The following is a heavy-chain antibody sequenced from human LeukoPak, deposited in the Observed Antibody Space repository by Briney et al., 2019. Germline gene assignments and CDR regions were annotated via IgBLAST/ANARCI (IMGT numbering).Heavy chain of an antibody. Sequence: PSETLSLTCTVSGGSISSYYWSWIRQPAGKGLEWIGRVYSSGSTNYNPSLMGRVAISVVMSENHISLQLTSVTAADTAVYYCAREGGPYRPLDYSGQGTLVTVSS. J-gene: IGHJ4*02. CDR3: AREGGPYRPLDY. CDR1: GGSISSYY. CDR2: VYSSGST. V-gene: IGHV4-4*07.